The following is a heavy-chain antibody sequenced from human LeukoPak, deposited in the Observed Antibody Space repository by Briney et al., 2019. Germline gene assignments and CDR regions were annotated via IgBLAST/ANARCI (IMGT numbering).Heavy chain of an antibody. CDR3: ARYCSSTSCHSWGAFDI. D-gene: IGHD2-2*01. J-gene: IGHJ3*02. CDR1: GYTFTGYY. V-gene: IGHV1-2*02. CDR2: INPNSGGT. Sequence: GASVKVSCKASGYTFTGYYMHWVRQAPGQGLGWMGWINPNSGGTNYAQKFQGRVTMTRDTSISPAYMELSRLRSDDTAVYYCARYCSSTSCHSWGAFDIWGQGTMVTVSS.